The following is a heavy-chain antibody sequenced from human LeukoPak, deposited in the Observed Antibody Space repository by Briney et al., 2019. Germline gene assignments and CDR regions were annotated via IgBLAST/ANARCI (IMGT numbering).Heavy chain of an antibody. V-gene: IGHV3-23*01. Sequence: PGGSLRLSCAASGFTFSSYAMSWVRQAPGKGLEWVSAISGSGGSTYHADSVKGRFTISRDNSKNTLYLQMNSLRAEDTAAYYCATGIFYTVTTGMVDYWGQGTLVTVSS. CDR3: ATGIFYTVTTGMVDY. D-gene: IGHD4-17*01. J-gene: IGHJ4*02. CDR2: ISGSGGST. CDR1: GFTFSSYA.